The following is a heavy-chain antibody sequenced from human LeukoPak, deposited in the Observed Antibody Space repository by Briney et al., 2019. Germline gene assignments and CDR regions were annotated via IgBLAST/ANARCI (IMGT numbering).Heavy chain of an antibody. CDR3: ARGILTGPIYAFDI. D-gene: IGHD3-9*01. CDR2: IYYSGST. Sequence: GSLRLSCAASGFTFSSYAMSWVRQAPGKGLEWIGHIYYSGSTNYNPSPKSRVTISVDTSKNQFSLKLSSVSAADTAVYYCARGILTGPIYAFDIWGQGTMVTVSS. CDR1: GFTFSSYA. V-gene: IGHV4-59*01. J-gene: IGHJ3*02.